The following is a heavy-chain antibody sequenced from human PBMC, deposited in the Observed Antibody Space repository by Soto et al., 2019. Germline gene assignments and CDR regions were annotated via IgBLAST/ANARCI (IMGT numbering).Heavy chain of an antibody. CDR3: WSSGYYYGGDY. CDR1: GFTFDDYA. CDR2: ISWSSGSI. D-gene: IGHD3-22*01. Sequence: PGGSLRLSCAASGFTFDDYAMHWVRQAPGKGLEWVSGISWSSGSIGYADSVKGRFTISRDNAKNSLYLQMNSLRAEDTALYYCWSSGYYYGGDYWGQGTLVTVSS. J-gene: IGHJ4*02. V-gene: IGHV3-9*01.